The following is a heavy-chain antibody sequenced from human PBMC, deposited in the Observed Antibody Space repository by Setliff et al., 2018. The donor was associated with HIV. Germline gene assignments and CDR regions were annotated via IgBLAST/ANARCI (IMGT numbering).Heavy chain of an antibody. CDR3: ARGRHAGSGAYSGGFYYFDF. D-gene: IGHD3-16*01. CDR2: IHHTGSA. CDR1: DGSFSDYY. Sequence: PSETLSLTCAVSDGSFSDYYWAWIRQAPGKGLEWLGLIHHTGSATYNPSLQSRVAVSVKMPNNQFFLELTSVTAADTGLYYCARGRHAGSGAYSGGFYYFDFWGQGALVTVSS. V-gene: IGHV4-34*01. J-gene: IGHJ4*02.